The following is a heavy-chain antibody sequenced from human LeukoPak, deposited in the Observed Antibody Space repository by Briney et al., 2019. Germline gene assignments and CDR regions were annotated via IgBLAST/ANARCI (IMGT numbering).Heavy chain of an antibody. CDR2: INPNSGGT. J-gene: IGHJ6*03. V-gene: IGHV1-2*02. CDR3: ARDLDGDYDSYYYMDV. CDR1: GYTFTGYY. Sequence: GASVKVSCKASGYTFTGYYMHWVRQAPGRGLEWMGWINPNSGGTNYAQKFQGRVTMTRDTSISTAYMELSRLRSDDTAVYYCARDLDGDYDSYYYMDVWGEGTTVTVSS. D-gene: IGHD4-17*01.